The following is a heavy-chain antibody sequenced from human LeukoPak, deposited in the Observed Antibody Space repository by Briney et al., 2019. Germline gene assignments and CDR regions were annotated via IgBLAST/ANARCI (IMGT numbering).Heavy chain of an antibody. Sequence: GGSLSLSCAASGFTLSNYEMNWVRQAPGEGLEWVSYISRSSGSSIYYADSVKGRFTISRDNAKTSLYLQMNSLRAEDTAVYYCARDSSGWYYFDYWGQGILVTVSS. J-gene: IGHJ4*02. CDR3: ARDSSGWYYFDY. D-gene: IGHD6-19*01. V-gene: IGHV3-48*03. CDR1: GFTLSNYE. CDR2: ISRSSGSSI.